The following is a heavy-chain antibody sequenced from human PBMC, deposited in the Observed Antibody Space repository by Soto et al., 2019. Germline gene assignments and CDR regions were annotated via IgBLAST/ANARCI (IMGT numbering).Heavy chain of an antibody. J-gene: IGHJ4*02. CDR1: GYTFTSYG. CDR3: ARGPPTYCSGGSCYPNYFDH. V-gene: IGHV1-18*01. D-gene: IGHD2-15*01. CDR2: ISVYNGNT. Sequence: ASVKVSCKASGYTFTSYGISWVRQAPGQGLEWMGWISVYNGNTNYAQNLQGRVTMTTDTSTSTAYMELRSLRSDDTAVYYCARGPPTYCSGGSCYPNYFDHWGQGTLVTVSS.